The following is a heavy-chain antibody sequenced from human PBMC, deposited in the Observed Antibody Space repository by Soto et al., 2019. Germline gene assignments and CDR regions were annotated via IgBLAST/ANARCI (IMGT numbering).Heavy chain of an antibody. V-gene: IGHV3-23*01. CDR2: ISGSVGST. Sequence: EVQLLESGGGLVQPGGSLRLSCAASGFTFSSYAMSWVRQAPGTGLEWVSAISGSVGSTYYADSVKGRFTISRDYSKNTLYLQMNSLRAEDTPVYYCAKDKSGWYVEYDYWGQGTLFTV. CDR3: AKDKSGWYVEYDY. D-gene: IGHD6-19*01. CDR1: GFTFSSYA. J-gene: IGHJ4*02.